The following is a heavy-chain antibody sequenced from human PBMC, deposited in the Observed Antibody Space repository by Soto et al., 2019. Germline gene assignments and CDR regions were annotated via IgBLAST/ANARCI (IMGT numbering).Heavy chain of an antibody. Sequence: SVKVSCKASGGTFSSYTISWVRQAPGQGLEWMGRIIPILGIANYAQKYQGRVTNTADKSTSTAYMELSSLRSEDTAVYYCARGSDFYGSWYDYWGQGTLVTVSS. CDR3: ARGSDFYGSWYDY. CDR2: IIPILGIA. J-gene: IGHJ4*02. D-gene: IGHD2-15*01. CDR1: GGTFSSYT. V-gene: IGHV1-69*02.